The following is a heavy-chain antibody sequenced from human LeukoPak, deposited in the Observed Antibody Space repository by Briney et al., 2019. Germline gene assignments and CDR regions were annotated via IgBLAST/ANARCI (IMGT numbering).Heavy chain of an antibody. Sequence: PGGSLRLSCAASGFTFSSYAMSWVRQAPGKGLEWVSVISGSGGSTYYADSVKGRSTIFRDNPKNTLYLQMNSLRAEDTAVYYCANYVYDSGNRRFDYWGQGTLVTVSS. V-gene: IGHV3-23*01. CDR1: GFTFSSYA. J-gene: IGHJ4*02. CDR2: ISGSGGST. CDR3: ANYVYDSGNRRFDY. D-gene: IGHD3-10*01.